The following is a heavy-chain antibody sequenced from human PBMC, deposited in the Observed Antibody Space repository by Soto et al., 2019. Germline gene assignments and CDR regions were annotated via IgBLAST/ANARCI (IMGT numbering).Heavy chain of an antibody. CDR3: LIVGATRVDY. CDR2: IIPILGIA. V-gene: IGHV1-69*02. J-gene: IGHJ4*02. D-gene: IGHD1-26*01. Sequence: QVQLVQSGAEVKKPGSSVKVSCKASGGTFSSYTISWVRQAPGQGLVWMGRIIPILGIANYAQKFQGRVTITADKSTSTAYMELSSLRSEDTAVYYCLIVGATRVDYWGQGTLVTVSS. CDR1: GGTFSSYT.